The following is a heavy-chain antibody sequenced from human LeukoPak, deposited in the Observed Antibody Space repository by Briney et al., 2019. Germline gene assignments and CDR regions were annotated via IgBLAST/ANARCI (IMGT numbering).Heavy chain of an antibody. CDR3: AKDGTTVTTNYYYGMDV. Sequence: GGSLRLPCVASGFTFSDDEMNWVRQAPGKGLEWVSYISTSGSITYYADSVKGRFTISRDNAKNSLYLQMNSLRAEDTAAYYCAKDGTTVTTNYYYGMDVWGQGTTVTGSS. CDR1: GFTFSDDE. J-gene: IGHJ6*02. D-gene: IGHD4-17*01. V-gene: IGHV3-48*03. CDR2: ISTSGSIT.